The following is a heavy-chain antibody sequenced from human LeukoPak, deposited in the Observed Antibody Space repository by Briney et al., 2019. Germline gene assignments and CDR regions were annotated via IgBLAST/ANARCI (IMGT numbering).Heavy chain of an antibody. CDR2: IRYDGSNK. CDR3: VKGGNTVTTAFDI. V-gene: IGHV3-30*02. J-gene: IGHJ3*02. CDR1: GFTFSSYG. D-gene: IGHD4-17*01. Sequence: GGSLRLSCAASGFTFSSYGMHWVRQAPGKGLEWVAFIRYDGSNKYYADSVKGRFTISRDNAKNSLFLQMNSLRAEDMALYYCVKGGNTVTTAFDIWGQGTMVTVSS.